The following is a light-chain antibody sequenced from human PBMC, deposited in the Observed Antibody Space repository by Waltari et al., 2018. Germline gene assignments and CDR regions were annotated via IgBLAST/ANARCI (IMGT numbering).Light chain of an antibody. CDR3: QQYKNSKT. V-gene: IGKV1-5*03. J-gene: IGKJ1*01. CDR1: QSIGDS. Sequence: DIQMSQSPATLSASVGHTVTFSFRASQSIGDSLAWYHQKPGKAPEVLVSKASTLETGVPSRFSGSGSGTQFTLTINSLQPDDFGTYYCQQYKNSKTFGQGTKVEIK. CDR2: KAS.